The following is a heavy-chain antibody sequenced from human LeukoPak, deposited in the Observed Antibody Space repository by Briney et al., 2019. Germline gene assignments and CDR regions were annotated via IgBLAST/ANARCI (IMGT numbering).Heavy chain of an antibody. Sequence: GESLTLSCAASGLTFSRGWMSWVRHAQGKGLGLVADINQDGSGTYYVDSVKGRFTVYRDNAQNSLYLQMNSLRAEDTAVYYCARDPDHGALDYWGQGTPVSVSS. J-gene: IGHJ4*02. V-gene: IGHV3-7*01. CDR1: GLTFSRGW. D-gene: IGHD4-17*01. CDR2: INQDGSGT. CDR3: ARDPDHGALDY.